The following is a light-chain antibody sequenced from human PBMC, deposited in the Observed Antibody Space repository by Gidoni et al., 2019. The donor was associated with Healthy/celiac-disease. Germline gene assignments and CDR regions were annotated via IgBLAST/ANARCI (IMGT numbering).Light chain of an antibody. CDR1: QSISSW. CDR2: KAS. CDR3: QQYNSEST. Sequence: DLQMTQPPSTLSASVGDRVTITCRASQSISSWLAWYQQNPGKAPKHLLYKASSLESGVPTRFSGSGSGTEFTLTISSLEPDDFATYYCQQYNSESTFXQXTKVEIK. J-gene: IGKJ1*01. V-gene: IGKV1-5*03.